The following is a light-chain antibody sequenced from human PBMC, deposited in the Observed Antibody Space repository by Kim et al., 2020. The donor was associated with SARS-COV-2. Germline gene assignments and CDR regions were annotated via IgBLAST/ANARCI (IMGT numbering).Light chain of an antibody. Sequence: QLVLTQSPSASASLGASVNLTCTLSSDHSTYTIAWHQQQPEKGPRYLMKVYSDGSHRKGDGIPDRFSGSSSGTERYLIISSLQSEDEADYYCQTWGTGIRVFGGGTQLTVL. CDR3: QTWGTGIRV. V-gene: IGLV4-69*01. J-gene: IGLJ3*02. CDR1: SDHSTYT. CDR2: VYSDGSH.